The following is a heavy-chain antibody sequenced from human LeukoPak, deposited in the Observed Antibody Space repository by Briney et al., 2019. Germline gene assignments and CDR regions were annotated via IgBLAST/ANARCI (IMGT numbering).Heavy chain of an antibody. CDR2: INPSGGST. V-gene: IGHV1-46*01. J-gene: IGHJ6*02. D-gene: IGHD3-9*01. CDR3: ARSAYYDILTGYYVPYYYYGMDV. CDR1: GYTFTSYY. Sequence: ASVKVSCKASGYTFTSYYMHWVRQAPGQGLEWMGIINPSGGSTSYAQKFQGRVTMTRDMPTSTVYMELSSLRSEDTAVCYCARSAYYDILTGYYVPYYYYGMDVWGQGTTVTVSS.